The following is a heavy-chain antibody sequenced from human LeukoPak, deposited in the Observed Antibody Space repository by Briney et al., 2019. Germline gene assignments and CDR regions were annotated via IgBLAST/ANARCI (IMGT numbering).Heavy chain of an antibody. J-gene: IGHJ5*02. D-gene: IGHD3-9*01. CDR3: ARNFDMKGFDP. Sequence: ASVKVSCKASGYTFTGYYMNWVRQAPGQGLEWMGWINSDSGFTKYAQKFQGRVTMTRDTSITTVYMDLTRLTSDDTAVYYCARNFDMKGFDPWGQGTLVTVSA. V-gene: IGHV1-2*02. CDR2: INSDSGFT. CDR1: GYTFTGYY.